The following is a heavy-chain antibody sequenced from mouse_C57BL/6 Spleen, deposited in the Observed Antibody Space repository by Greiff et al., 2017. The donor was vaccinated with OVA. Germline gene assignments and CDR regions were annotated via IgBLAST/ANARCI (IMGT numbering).Heavy chain of an antibody. CDR2: IYPSDSET. CDR3: AISYYYGSSFDY. D-gene: IGHD1-1*01. V-gene: IGHV1-61*01. Sequence: QVQLQQPGAELVRPGSSVKLSCKASGYTFTSYWLDWVKQRPGQGLEWIGNIYPSDSETHYNQKFKDKATLTVDKSSSTAYMQLSSLTSEDSAVYYCAISYYYGSSFDYWGQGTTLTVSS. J-gene: IGHJ2*01. CDR1: GYTFTSYW.